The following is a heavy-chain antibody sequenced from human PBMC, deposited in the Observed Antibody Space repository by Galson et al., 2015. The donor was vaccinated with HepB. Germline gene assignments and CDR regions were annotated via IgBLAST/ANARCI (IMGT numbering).Heavy chain of an antibody. Sequence: SLRLSCAASGFTFSSYWMSWVRQAPGKGLGWVANIKQDGSEKYYVDSVKGRFTISRDNAKSSLYLQMNSLRAEDTAVYYCARETGYSSTDGMDVWGQGTTVTVSS. J-gene: IGHJ6*02. CDR2: IKQDGSEK. D-gene: IGHD6-13*01. CDR3: ARETGYSSTDGMDV. CDR1: GFTFSSYW. V-gene: IGHV3-7*03.